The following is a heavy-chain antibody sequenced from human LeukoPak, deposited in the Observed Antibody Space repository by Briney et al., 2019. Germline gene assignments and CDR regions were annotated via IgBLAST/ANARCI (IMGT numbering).Heavy chain of an antibody. CDR2: IYTSGST. V-gene: IGHV4-4*07. J-gene: IGHJ6*02. D-gene: IGHD3-22*01. CDR3: ARCAPPANYYDSSGPYYYYGMDV. Sequence: SETLSLTCTVSGGSISSYYWSWIRQPAGKGLEWIGRIYTSGSTNYNPSLKSRVTMSVDTSKNQFSLKLSSVTAADTAVYYCARCAPPANYYDSSGPYYYYGMDVWGQGTTVTVSS. CDR1: GGSISSYY.